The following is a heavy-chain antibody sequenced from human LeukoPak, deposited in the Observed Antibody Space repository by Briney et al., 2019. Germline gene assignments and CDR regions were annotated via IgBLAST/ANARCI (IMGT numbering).Heavy chain of an antibody. CDR3: ARGLKTTVVTPFAY. V-gene: IGHV5-51*01. D-gene: IGHD4-23*01. Sequence: GESLQISCKASGYTFTNYWIGWVRQMPGKGLEWMGIIQPRDSDARYSPSFRGQVTFSADKSASTADLQWSSLKASDTAIYYCARGLKTTVVTPFAYWGQGTLVTVSS. CDR2: IQPRDSDA. CDR1: GYTFTNYW. J-gene: IGHJ4*02.